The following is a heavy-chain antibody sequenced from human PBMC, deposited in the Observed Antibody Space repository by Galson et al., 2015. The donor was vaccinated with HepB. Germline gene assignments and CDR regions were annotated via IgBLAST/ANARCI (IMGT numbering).Heavy chain of an antibody. V-gene: IGHV1-18*01. D-gene: IGHD2-15*01. CDR1: GYTFSSYS. Sequence: SVKDSCKASGYTFSSYSITWVRQAPGQGLEWVGWISPHNRYTNYAQNFQGRVTMTTDTSTNTAYMELRSLRSDDTAIYYCARGAVVVAVGATENNWFDPWGRGTLVTVSS. CDR2: ISPHNRYT. CDR3: ARGAVVVAVGATENNWFDP. J-gene: IGHJ5*02.